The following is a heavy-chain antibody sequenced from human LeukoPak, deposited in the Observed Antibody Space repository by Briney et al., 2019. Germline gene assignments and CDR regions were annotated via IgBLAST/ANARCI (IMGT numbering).Heavy chain of an antibody. CDR2: IHHSGRT. V-gene: IGHV4-38-2*01. D-gene: IGHD3-22*01. J-gene: IGHJ4*02. Sequence: SETLSLTCAVSFYSISSGDYWGWIRQPPGKGLELIGSIHHSGRTYHNSSLKSRVTISVDTSKNQFSLRLSSVTAADTAVYYCTRHTYFYDSPGAYYFDYWGQGTLVTVSS. CDR1: FYSISSGDY. CDR3: TRHTYFYDSPGAYYFDY.